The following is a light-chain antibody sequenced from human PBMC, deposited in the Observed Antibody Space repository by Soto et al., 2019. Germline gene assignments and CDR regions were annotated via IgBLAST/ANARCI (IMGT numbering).Light chain of an antibody. Sequence: ESVLTQSPATRYLSPGERATLSCRASPSVSNSLAWYQHKPGQAPRLLIYDASNRATGVPTRFSGSGSGTDFTLTISSLEPEDFAVYYGQQRNKWPPVTFGGGTKVDIK. CDR3: QQRNKWPPVT. CDR2: DAS. V-gene: IGKV3-11*01. CDR1: PSVSNS. J-gene: IGKJ4*01.